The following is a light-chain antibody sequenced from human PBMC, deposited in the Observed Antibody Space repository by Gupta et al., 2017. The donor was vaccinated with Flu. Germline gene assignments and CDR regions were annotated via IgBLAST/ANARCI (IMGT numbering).Light chain of an antibody. CDR1: QTIASY. Sequence: DIQMTQSPSSLSASVGDRVTITCRASQTIASYLNWYQQKPGKAPNLLIYGATNLKDGVSSRFSGSGSGTEFTLTINRLQPEDFANYFCQQGDSTPQTFGQGTKMEIK. CDR2: GAT. V-gene: IGKV1-39*01. CDR3: QQGDSTPQT. J-gene: IGKJ2*01.